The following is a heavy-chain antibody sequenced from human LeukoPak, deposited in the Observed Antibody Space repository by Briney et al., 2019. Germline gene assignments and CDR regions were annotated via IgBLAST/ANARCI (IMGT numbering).Heavy chain of an antibody. CDR2: IKRDGSEK. CDR1: GFTFSGYW. V-gene: IGHV3-7*04. D-gene: IGHD3-3*01. J-gene: IGHJ4*02. CDR3: VKGEAGYDFWSGYYDY. Sequence: GGSLRLSCAASGFTFSGYWMNWVRQAPGSGLEWVANIKRDGSEKYYVDSVKGRFTISRDNAKSSLYLQMSSLRAEDTAVYYCVKGEAGYDFWSGYYDYWGQGALVTVSS.